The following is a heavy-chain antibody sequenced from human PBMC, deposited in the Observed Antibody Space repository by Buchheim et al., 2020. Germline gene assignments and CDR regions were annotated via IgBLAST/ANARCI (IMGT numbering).Heavy chain of an antibody. Sequence: QVQLQQWGAGLLKPSETLSLTCTVSGGSISSYYWSWIRQPPGKGLEWIGYIYYSGSTNYNPSLKSRVTISVDTSKNQFSLKLSSVTAADTAVYYCARARPSVVNYYYGMDVWGQGTT. CDR1: GGSISSYY. J-gene: IGHJ6*02. CDR2: IYYSGST. CDR3: ARARPSVVNYYYGMDV. D-gene: IGHD4-23*01. V-gene: IGHV4-59*01.